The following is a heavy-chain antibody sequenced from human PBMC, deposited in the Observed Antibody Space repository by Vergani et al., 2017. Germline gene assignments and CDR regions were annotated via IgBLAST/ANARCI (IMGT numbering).Heavy chain of an antibody. D-gene: IGHD3-22*01. CDR1: GGTFSSYT. CDR3: ARAXNYYDSSGTNWVDP. CDR2: IIPILGIA. Sequence: QVQLVQSGAEVKKPGSSVKVSCKASGGTFSSYTISWVRQAPGQGLEWMGRIIPILGIANYAQKFQGRVTITADKSTSTAYMELSSLRSEDTAVYYCARAXNYYDSSGTNWVDPWDQGTLVTVSS. V-gene: IGHV1-69*02. J-gene: IGHJ5*02.